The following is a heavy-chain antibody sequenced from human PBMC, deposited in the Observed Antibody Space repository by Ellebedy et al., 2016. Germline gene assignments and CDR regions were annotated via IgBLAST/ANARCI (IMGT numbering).Heavy chain of an antibody. V-gene: IGHV3-7*03. CDR1: GLKFIDAW. J-gene: IGHJ4*02. CDR3: ARDAE. Sequence: GESLKISCEVSGLKFIDAWMNWVRQTPGKGLEWVANIKEDGSDTYYVDSVKGRFTISRDNAKNSLYLQMNSLRAEDTAVYYCARDAEWGQGTLVTVSS. CDR2: IKEDGSDT.